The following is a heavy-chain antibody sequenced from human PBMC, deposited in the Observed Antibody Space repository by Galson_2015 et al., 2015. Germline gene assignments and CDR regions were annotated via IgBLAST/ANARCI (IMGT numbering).Heavy chain of an antibody. CDR1: GYSFTSYW. CDR2: IYPGDSDT. Sequence: QSGAEVTKPGESLQISCKGSGYSFTSYWIGWVRQMPGKGLEWMGIIYPGDSDTRYSPSFQGQVTISADKSISTAYLQWSSLKASDTAMYYCARMAQHYYESSGPGNAFDIWGQGTMVTVSS. J-gene: IGHJ3*02. D-gene: IGHD3-22*01. V-gene: IGHV5-51*01. CDR3: ARMAQHYYESSGPGNAFDI.